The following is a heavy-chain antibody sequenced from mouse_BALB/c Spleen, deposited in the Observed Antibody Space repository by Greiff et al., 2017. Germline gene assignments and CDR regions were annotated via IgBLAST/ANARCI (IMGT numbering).Heavy chain of an antibody. CDR1: GFTFSSFG. V-gene: IGHV5-17*02. CDR2: ISSGSSTI. Sequence: DVKLVESGGGLVQPGGSRKLSCAASGFTFSSFGMHWVRQAPEKGLEWVAYISSGSSTIYYADTVKGRFTISRDNPKNTLFLQMTSLRSEDTAMYYCARALDYGSSYGVAYWGQGTLVTVSA. D-gene: IGHD1-1*01. CDR3: ARALDYGSSYGVAY. J-gene: IGHJ3*01.